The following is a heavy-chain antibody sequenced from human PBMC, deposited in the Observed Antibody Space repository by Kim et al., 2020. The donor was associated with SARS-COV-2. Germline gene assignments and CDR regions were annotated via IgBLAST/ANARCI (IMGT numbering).Heavy chain of an antibody. CDR2: INHSGST. Sequence: SETLSLTCAVYGGSFSGYYWSWIRQPPGKGLEWIGEINHSGSTNYNPSLKSRVTISVDTSKNQFSLKLSSVTAADTAVYYCARGGVAARPRGVSPGAFDIWGQGTMVTVSS. CDR1: GGSFSGYY. V-gene: IGHV4-34*01. J-gene: IGHJ3*02. CDR3: ARGGVAARPRGVSPGAFDI. D-gene: IGHD6-6*01.